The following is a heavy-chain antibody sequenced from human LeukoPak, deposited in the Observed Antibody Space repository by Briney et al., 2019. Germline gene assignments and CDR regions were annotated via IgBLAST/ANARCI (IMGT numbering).Heavy chain of an antibody. CDR2: IYYSGST. CDR1: GGSISSYY. Sequence: SETLSLTCTVSGGSISSYYWSWIRQPPGKGLEWIGYIYYSGSTNYNPSLKSRVTISVDTSKNQFSLKLSSVTAADTAVYYCARIVIDDSSGYNDYWGQGTLVTVSS. V-gene: IGHV4-59*01. CDR3: ARIVIDDSSGYNDY. D-gene: IGHD3-22*01. J-gene: IGHJ4*02.